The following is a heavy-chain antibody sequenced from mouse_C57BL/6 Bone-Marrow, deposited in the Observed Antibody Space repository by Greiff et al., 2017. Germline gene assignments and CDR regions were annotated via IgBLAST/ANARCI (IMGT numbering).Heavy chain of an antibody. Sequence: QVQLQQPGADLVKPGASVKLSCKASGYTFTSYWMHWVKQRPGQGLEWIGMIHPNSGSTTTNEKFKSKATLTVDKSSSPAYMKLSSLTSEDSAVYDCAREGYYGSSYGFAYWGQGTLGTVSA. CDR1: GYTFTSYW. D-gene: IGHD1-1*01. CDR2: IHPNSGST. V-gene: IGHV1-64*01. CDR3: AREGYYGSSYGFAY. J-gene: IGHJ3*01.